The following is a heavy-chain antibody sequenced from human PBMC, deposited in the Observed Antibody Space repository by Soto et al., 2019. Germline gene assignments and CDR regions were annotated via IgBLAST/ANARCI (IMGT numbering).Heavy chain of an antibody. CDR3: ASTVYYYDSSGYFSY. CDR1: GFTVSSNY. D-gene: IGHD3-22*01. CDR2: IYSGGST. V-gene: IGHV3-66*01. J-gene: IGHJ6*02. Sequence: GGSLRLSCAASGFTVSSNYMSWVRQAPGKGLEWVSVIYSGGSTYYADSVKGRFTISRDNSKNTLYLQMNSLRAEDTAVYYCASTVYYYDSSGYFSYWGQGTTVTVSS.